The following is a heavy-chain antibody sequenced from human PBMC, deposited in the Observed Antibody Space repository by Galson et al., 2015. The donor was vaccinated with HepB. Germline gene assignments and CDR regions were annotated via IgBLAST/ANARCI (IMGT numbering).Heavy chain of an antibody. CDR3: AKDTAMVTLGWFDP. CDR1: GFTFSSYA. D-gene: IGHD5-18*01. J-gene: IGHJ5*02. CDR2: ISGSGGSR. Sequence: SLRLSCAASGFTFSSYAMSWVRQAPGKGLEWVSAISGSGGSRYYADSVKGRFSISRDNSKNTLYLQMNSLRAEDTAVYYCAKDTAMVTLGWFDPWGQGTLVTVSS. V-gene: IGHV3-23*01.